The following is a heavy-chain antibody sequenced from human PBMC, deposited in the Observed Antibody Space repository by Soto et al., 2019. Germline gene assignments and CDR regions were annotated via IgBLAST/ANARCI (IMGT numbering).Heavy chain of an antibody. D-gene: IGHD2-15*01. CDR1: GGSISSSSYY. V-gene: IGHV4-39*02. J-gene: IGHJ5*02. CDR2: IYYSGST. CDR3: ARERRLVVVAATQYNWFDP. Sequence: SETLSLTCTVSGGSISSSSYYWGWIRQPPGKGLEWIGSIYYSGSTYYNPSLKSRVTISVDTSKNQFSLKLSSVTAADTAVYYCARERRLVVVAATQYNWFDPWGQGTLVTVSS.